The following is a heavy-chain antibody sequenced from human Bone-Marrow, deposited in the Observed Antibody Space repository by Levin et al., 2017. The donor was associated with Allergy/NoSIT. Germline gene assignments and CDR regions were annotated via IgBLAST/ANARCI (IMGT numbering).Heavy chain of an antibody. V-gene: IGHV1-2*02. CDR3: APLSVAVAGSPFYDMDV. Sequence: ASVKVSCKASGYTFTNYYIHWVRQAPGQGLEWIGLINPNSGDTKYAQKFQGRVTVTRDTSITTAFMELSRLGSDDTAVYYCAPLSVAVAGSPFYDMDVWGQGTTVTVSS. CDR1: GYTFTNYY. CDR2: INPNSGDT. D-gene: IGHD6-19*01. J-gene: IGHJ6*02.